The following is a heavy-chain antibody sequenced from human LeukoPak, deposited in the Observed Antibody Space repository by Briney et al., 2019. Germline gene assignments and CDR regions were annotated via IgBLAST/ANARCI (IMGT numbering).Heavy chain of an antibody. J-gene: IGHJ4*02. CDR3: WTRLRGDEDFDY. D-gene: IGHD3-10*01. CDR1: GGSISSYY. CDR2: IYYSGST. V-gene: IGHV4-59*01. Sequence: SETLSLTCTVSGGSISSYYWSWIRQPPGKGLEWIGYIYYSGSTNYNPSLKSRVTISVDTSKNQFSLKLSSVTAADTAVYYCWTRLRGDEDFDYWGQGTLVTVSS.